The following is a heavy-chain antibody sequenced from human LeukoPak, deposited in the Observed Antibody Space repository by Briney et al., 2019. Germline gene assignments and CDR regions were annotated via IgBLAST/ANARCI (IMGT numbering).Heavy chain of an antibody. CDR2: ISYDGSNK. D-gene: IGHD3-16*01. V-gene: IGHV3-30*04. CDR1: GFTFSSYA. Sequence: GGSLRLSCAAPGFTFSSYAMHWVRQAQGKGLEWVGVISYDGSNKYYADSVKGRFTISRDNSKNTLYLQMNSLRAEDTAVYYCARDWGAVVSSPWFDPWGQGTLVTVSS. CDR3: ARDWGAVVSSPWFDP. J-gene: IGHJ5*02.